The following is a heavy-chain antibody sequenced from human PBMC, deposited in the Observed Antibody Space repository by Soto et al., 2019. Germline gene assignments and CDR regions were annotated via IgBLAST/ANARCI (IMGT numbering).Heavy chain of an antibody. Sequence: PSETLSLTCTVSGGSISTSYWSWLRQPPEKGLEWIGYIYYSGNTNYNPSLKSRVSISVDTSKSQFSLKLSSVTAADTAVYYCARDDDYAALGYWGPGTLVTVS. CDR2: IYYSGNT. CDR3: ARDDDYAALGY. D-gene: IGHD4-17*01. CDR1: GGSISTSY. J-gene: IGHJ4*02. V-gene: IGHV4-59*01.